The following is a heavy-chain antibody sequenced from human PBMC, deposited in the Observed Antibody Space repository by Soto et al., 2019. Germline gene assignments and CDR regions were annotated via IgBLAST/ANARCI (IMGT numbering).Heavy chain of an antibody. V-gene: IGHV3-30-3*01. CDR2: ISYDGSNK. J-gene: IGHJ6*02. CDR3: ARDPSGSGVFVDV. Sequence: GGSLRLSCAASGFTFSSYAMHWVRQAPGKGLEWVAVISYDGSNKYYADSVKGRFTISRDNSKNTLYLQMNSLRAEDTAVYYCARDPSGSGVFVDVWGQGTTVTVSS. CDR1: GFTFSSYA. D-gene: IGHD3-10*01.